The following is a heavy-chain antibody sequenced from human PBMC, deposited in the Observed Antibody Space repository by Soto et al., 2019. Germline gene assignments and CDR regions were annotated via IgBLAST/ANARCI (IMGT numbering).Heavy chain of an antibody. CDR2: ISTDNGNT. V-gene: IGHV1-18*01. J-gene: IGHJ6*02. D-gene: IGHD3-10*01. Sequence: ASVKVSCKASGYTFTNSGISWVRQAPGQGLEWMGWISTDNGNTNYAQHLQGRVSMTTDTSTSTAYMDLRSLRSDDTAIYYCARAGAAPYYYYGLDVWGQGTTVTVSS. CDR3: ARAGAAPYYYYGLDV. CDR1: GYTFTNSG.